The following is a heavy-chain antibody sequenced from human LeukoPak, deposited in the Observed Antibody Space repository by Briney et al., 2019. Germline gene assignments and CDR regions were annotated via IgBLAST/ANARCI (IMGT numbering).Heavy chain of an antibody. CDR2: ISSSSSTI. V-gene: IGHV3-48*04. CDR1: GFTFSSYS. D-gene: IGHD5-24*01. Sequence: PGGSLRLSCAASGFTFSSYSMNWVRQAPGRGLEWVSYISSSSSTIYYADSVKGRFTISRDNAKNSLYLQMNSLRAEDTAVYYCARDQFRDGYNLVYWGQGTLVTVSS. J-gene: IGHJ4*02. CDR3: ARDQFRDGYNLVY.